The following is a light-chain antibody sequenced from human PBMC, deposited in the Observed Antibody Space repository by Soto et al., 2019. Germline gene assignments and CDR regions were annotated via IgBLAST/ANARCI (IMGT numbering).Light chain of an antibody. V-gene: IGKV1-39*01. Sequence: DIQMTQSPSSLSASVGDSVTLTCRASQRLFSFFNWYQQAPGRAPKLLISTAYKLQSGVPSRFSGSESGTEFTLTISSLQPEDFAIYFCQQTYSAPFTFGPGTTVDVK. CDR3: QQTYSAPFT. J-gene: IGKJ3*01. CDR1: QRLFSF. CDR2: TAY.